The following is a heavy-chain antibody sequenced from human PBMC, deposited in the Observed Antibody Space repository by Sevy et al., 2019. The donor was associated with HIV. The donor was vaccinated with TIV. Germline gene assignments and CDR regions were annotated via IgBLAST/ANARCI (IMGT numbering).Heavy chain of an antibody. V-gene: IGHV3-30*18. Sequence: GGSLRLSCAASGFTVKYHGMHWVRQAPGKGLEWLSLISIDGSNQYYADSVKGRFTISRDNAKNTVAVQMNSLRPEDTATYYCAKDGGHIDIDYWGQGILVTVSS. J-gene: IGHJ4*02. CDR1: GFTVKYHG. D-gene: IGHD2-15*01. CDR2: ISIDGSNQ. CDR3: AKDGGHIDIDY.